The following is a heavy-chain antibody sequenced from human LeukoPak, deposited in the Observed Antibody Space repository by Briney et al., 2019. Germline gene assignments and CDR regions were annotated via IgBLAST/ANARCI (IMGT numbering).Heavy chain of an antibody. CDR1: GGSISSGSYY. CDR3: ARLEGYSYEGWFDP. CDR2: IYTSGSA. D-gene: IGHD5-18*01. V-gene: IGHV4-61*02. J-gene: IGHJ5*02. Sequence: RPSETLSLTCTVSGGSISSGSYYWSWIRQPAGKGLEWIGRIYTSGSANYNPSLKSRVTISVDTSKNQFSLKLSSVTAADTAVYYCARLEGYSYEGWFDPWGQGTLVTVSS.